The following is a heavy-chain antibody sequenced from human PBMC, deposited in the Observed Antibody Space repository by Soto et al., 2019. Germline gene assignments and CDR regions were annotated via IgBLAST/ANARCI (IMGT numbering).Heavy chain of an antibody. CDR1: GFTFSRYA. D-gene: IGHD6-19*01. CDR2: ISYDGRNE. CDR3: TKGRGGWRNYGMDV. J-gene: IGHJ6*02. V-gene: IGHV3-30*18. Sequence: QVKLVESGGGVVQPGRSLRLSCVASGFTFSRYAMHWVRQAPGKGLKWVAIISYDGRNEFYADSVKGRFTISRDNSKNTLYLQMHSLRAEDTAVYYCTKGRGGWRNYGMDVWGQGTTVTVSS.